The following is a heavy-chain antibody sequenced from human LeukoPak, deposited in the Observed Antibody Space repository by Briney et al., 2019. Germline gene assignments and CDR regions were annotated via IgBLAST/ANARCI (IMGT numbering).Heavy chain of an antibody. D-gene: IGHD2-2*01. J-gene: IGHJ5*02. Sequence: SETLSLTCAAYGGSFSGYYWSWIRQPPGKGLEWIGEINHSGSTNYNPSLKSRVTISVDMSKNQFSLKLSSVTAADTAVYYCARLVPAASSWFDPWGQGTLVTVSS. V-gene: IGHV4-34*01. CDR3: ARLVPAASSWFDP. CDR1: GGSFSGYY. CDR2: INHSGST.